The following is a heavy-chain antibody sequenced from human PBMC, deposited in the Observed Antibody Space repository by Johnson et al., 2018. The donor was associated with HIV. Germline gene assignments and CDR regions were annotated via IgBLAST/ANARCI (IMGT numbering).Heavy chain of an antibody. CDR2: INSDGSST. D-gene: IGHD1-1*01. V-gene: IGHV3-74*01. CDR1: GFTFSTNW. CDR3: ASRYTVDAFDI. Sequence: VQLVESGGDLVQPGGSLRLSCVGSGFTFSTNWMHWVRQAPGKGLVWVSRINSDGSSTYYADSVKGRFTISRDIAKNSLYLQMNSLRAEDTAVYYCASRYTVDAFDIWGQGTMVTVSS. J-gene: IGHJ3*02.